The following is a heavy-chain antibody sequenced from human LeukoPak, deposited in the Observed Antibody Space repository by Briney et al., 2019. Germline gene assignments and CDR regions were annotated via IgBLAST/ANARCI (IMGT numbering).Heavy chain of an antibody. J-gene: IGHJ4*02. Sequence: SETLSLTCSVSGDSFTSSYWNWIRQPPGKGLEWIGYVSSDGTTNYTPSLRSRLIMSVDTAKNDISLILTSVTASDTAIYYCASLDCFVEGCYNHWGRGTLVTVSS. CDR1: GDSFTSSY. CDR2: VSSDGTT. V-gene: IGHV4-59*08. CDR3: ASLDCFVEGCYNH. D-gene: IGHD2-15*01.